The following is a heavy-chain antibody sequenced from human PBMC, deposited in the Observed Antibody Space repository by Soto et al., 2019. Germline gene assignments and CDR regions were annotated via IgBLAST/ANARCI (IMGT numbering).Heavy chain of an antibody. CDR2: MNPNSGNT. CDR1: GYTFTSYD. D-gene: IGHD6-6*01. J-gene: IGHJ6*03. V-gene: IGHV1-8*01. CDR3: ARSARPYYYYYMDV. Sequence: QVQLVQSGAEVKKPGASVKVSCKASGYTFTSYDINWVRQATGQGLEWMGWMNPNSGNTGYAQKFQGRVTMTRNTSISTAYMELSSLRSEDTAVYYCARSARPYYYYYMDVWGKGTTVTVSS.